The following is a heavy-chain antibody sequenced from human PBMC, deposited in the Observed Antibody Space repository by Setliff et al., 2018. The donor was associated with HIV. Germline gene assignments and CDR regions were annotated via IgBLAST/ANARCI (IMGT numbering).Heavy chain of an antibody. V-gene: IGHV1-58*01. CDR1: GFIFTSSA. CDR3: ARIRGVIADASDI. Sequence: SVKVSCKASGFIFTSSAVQWVRQARGQRLEWIGWIVVGSGNTNYAQKLQGRVTMTTDTSTNTAYMELRSLRSDDTAVYYCARIRGVIADASDIWGQGTMVTVSS. J-gene: IGHJ3*02. CDR2: IVVGSGNT. D-gene: IGHD3-10*01.